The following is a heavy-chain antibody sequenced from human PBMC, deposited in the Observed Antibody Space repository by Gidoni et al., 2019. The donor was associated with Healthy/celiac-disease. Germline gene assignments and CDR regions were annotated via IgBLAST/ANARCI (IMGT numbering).Heavy chain of an antibody. V-gene: IGHV3-66*02. Sequence: EVQLVESGGGLVQPGGSLRLSCAASGFTVSSNYMSWVRQAPGKGLEWVSVIYSGGSTYYADSVKGRFTISRDNSKNTLYLQMNSLRAEDTAVYYCARGPAARSYDAFDIWGQGTMVTVSS. D-gene: IGHD2-2*01. CDR3: ARGPAARSYDAFDI. CDR2: IYSGGST. J-gene: IGHJ3*02. CDR1: GFTVSSNY.